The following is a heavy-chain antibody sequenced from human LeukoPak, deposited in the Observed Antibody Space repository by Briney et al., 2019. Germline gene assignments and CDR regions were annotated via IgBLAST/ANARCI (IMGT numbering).Heavy chain of an antibody. Sequence: PGGSLRLSCAASGFTFSSYSMNWFRQAPGKGLEWVSSISSSSSYIYYADSVKGRFTISRDNAKNSLYLQMNSLRAEDTAVYYCARVPQSQYDYGDCLFDYWGQGTLVTVSS. V-gene: IGHV3-21*01. D-gene: IGHD4-17*01. J-gene: IGHJ4*02. CDR2: ISSSSSYI. CDR1: GFTFSSYS. CDR3: ARVPQSQYDYGDCLFDY.